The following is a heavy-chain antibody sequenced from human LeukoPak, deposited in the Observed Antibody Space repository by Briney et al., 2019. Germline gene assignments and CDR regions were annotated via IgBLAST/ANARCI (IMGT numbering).Heavy chain of an antibody. V-gene: IGHV3-23*01. Sequence: GGSLRLSCAASGFTFSSYAMSWVRQAPGKGLEWVSAISGSGGSTYYADFVKGRFTISRDNSKNTLYLQMNSLRAEDTAVYYCAKFYYYDSSGYWHNYGMDVWGQGTTVTVSS. CDR2: ISGSGGST. J-gene: IGHJ6*02. D-gene: IGHD3-22*01. CDR1: GFTFSSYA. CDR3: AKFYYYDSSGYWHNYGMDV.